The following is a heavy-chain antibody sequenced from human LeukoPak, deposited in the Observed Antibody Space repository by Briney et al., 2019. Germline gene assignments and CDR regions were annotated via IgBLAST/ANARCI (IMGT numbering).Heavy chain of an antibody. CDR3: ARDPGSGRERYYFDY. Sequence: GGSLRLSCVASGFTFSSYGMHWVPQAPGKGLEWVAVIWYDGSNKYYADSVKGRFTISRDNSKNTLYLQMNSLRAEDTAVYYCARDPGSGRERYYFDYWGQGTLVTVSS. CDR1: GFTFSSYG. V-gene: IGHV3-33*01. J-gene: IGHJ4*02. CDR2: IWYDGSNK. D-gene: IGHD1-26*01.